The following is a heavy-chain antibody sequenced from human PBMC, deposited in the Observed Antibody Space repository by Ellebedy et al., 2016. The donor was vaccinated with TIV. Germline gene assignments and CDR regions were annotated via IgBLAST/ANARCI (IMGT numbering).Heavy chain of an antibody. Sequence: GESLKISCAGSGFTFSDYFMSWVRQAPGKGLEWISYIPSSGTGIYYADSVKGRFTVARDNANKSLHLQMNNLRGDDTAGYYCGRAREPGPFAYYYYGMDVWGQGTTVTVS. CDR3: GRAREPGPFAYYYYGMDV. CDR1: GFTFSDYF. D-gene: IGHD1-1*01. J-gene: IGHJ6*02. V-gene: IGHV3-11*01. CDR2: IPSSGTGI.